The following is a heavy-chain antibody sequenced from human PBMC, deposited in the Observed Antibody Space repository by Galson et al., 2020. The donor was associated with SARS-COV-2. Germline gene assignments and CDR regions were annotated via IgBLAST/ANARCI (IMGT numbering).Heavy chain of an antibody. D-gene: IGHD6-19*01. J-gene: IGHJ4*02. CDR1: GYTFTSYG. V-gene: IGHV1-18*01. Sequence: ASVKVSCKASGYTFTSYGISWVRQAPGQGLEWMGWISAYNGNTNYAQKLQGRVTMTTDTSTSTAYMELRSLRSDVTAVYYCARDTPLTRGIIAVAVQFDYWGQGTLVTVSS. CDR2: ISAYNGNT. CDR3: ARDTPLTRGIIAVAVQFDY.